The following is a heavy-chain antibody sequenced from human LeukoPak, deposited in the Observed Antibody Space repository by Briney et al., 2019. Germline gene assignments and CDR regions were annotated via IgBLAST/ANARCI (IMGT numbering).Heavy chain of an antibody. CDR1: GFTFSSFA. D-gene: IGHD6-19*01. J-gene: IGHJ4*02. CDR3: AKGSAVAGMYYFDY. V-gene: IGHV3-23*01. Sequence: GGSLRLSCAASGFTFSSFAMSWVRQAPGKGLEWVSSIGGNHGGTYFADSVKGRFTISRDNSKNTLSLQMNSLRAEDTAVYYCAKGSAVAGMYYFDYWGQGTLVTVSS. CDR2: IGGNHGGT.